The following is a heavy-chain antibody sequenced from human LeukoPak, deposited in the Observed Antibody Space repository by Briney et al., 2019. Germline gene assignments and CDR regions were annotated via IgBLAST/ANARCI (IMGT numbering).Heavy chain of an antibody. Sequence: SETLSLTCTVSGYSISSGYYWGWIRQPPGKGLEWIGSIYHSGSTYYNPSLKSRVTISVDTSKNQFSLKLSSVTAADTAVYYCAREHTAAGIDYWGQGTLVTVSS. J-gene: IGHJ4*02. CDR2: IYHSGST. V-gene: IGHV4-38-2*02. CDR1: GYSISSGYY. CDR3: AREHTAAGIDY. D-gene: IGHD2-21*01.